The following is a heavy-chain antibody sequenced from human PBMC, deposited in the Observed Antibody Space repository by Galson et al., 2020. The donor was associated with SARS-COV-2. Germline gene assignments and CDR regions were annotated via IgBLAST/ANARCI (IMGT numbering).Heavy chain of an antibody. CDR2: INPNSGST. J-gene: IGHJ4*02. V-gene: IGHV1-2*02. Sequence: ASVKVSCKASGYTFTGYYMHWVRQAAGQGLAWMGWINPNSGSTDYAQKFQGRVTMTRDTSISTAYMELSRLRSDDTAVYYCASARGPDYYDSSGYLDYWGQGSLVTVSS. CDR3: ASARGPDYYDSSGYLDY. CDR1: GYTFTGYY. D-gene: IGHD3-22*01.